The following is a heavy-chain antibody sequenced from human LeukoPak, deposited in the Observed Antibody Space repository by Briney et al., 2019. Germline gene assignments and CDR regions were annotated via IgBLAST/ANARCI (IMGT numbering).Heavy chain of an antibody. CDR2: INQGGNDK. Sequence: GGSLTLSCGGSGFTFSGYWMSWVRQAPGKGLEWVANINQGGNDKYYLGSVKGRFAISRDNAKNPLYLQMNSLRAEDTAVYYCARLLSSSDSSYDYWGQGTLVTVSS. J-gene: IGHJ4*02. D-gene: IGHD6-13*01. V-gene: IGHV3-7*04. CDR1: GFTFSGYW. CDR3: ARLLSSSDSSYDY.